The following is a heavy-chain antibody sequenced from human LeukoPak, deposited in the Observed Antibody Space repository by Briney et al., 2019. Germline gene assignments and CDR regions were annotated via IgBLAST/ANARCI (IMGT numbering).Heavy chain of an antibody. Sequence: GRSLRLSCAASGFTFNDYGMHWVRQAPGKGLEWVAVISYDGSNEYYADSVKGRFTISRDNSKNTLYLQMNSLRAEDTAVYYCAKEGAGIVVVPAAIFDYWGQGTLVTVSS. V-gene: IGHV3-30*18. D-gene: IGHD2-2*01. J-gene: IGHJ4*02. CDR1: GFTFNDYG. CDR3: AKEGAGIVVVPAAIFDY. CDR2: ISYDGSNE.